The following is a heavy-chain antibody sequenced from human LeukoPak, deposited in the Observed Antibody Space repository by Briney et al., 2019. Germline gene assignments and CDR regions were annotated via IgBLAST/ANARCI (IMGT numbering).Heavy chain of an antibody. CDR2: ISSDGGST. Sequence: GGSLRLSCAASGFTFSSYAMHWVRQAPGKGLGYVSAISSDGGSTYYANSVKGRFIISRDNSKNTLYLQMGSLRAEDMAVYYCARDRITMISSGFDYWGQGTLVTVSS. D-gene: IGHD3-22*01. CDR1: GFTFSSYA. V-gene: IGHV3-64*01. J-gene: IGHJ4*02. CDR3: ARDRITMISSGFDY.